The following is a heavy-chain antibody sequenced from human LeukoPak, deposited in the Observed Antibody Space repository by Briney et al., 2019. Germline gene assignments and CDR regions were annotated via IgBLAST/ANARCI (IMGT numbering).Heavy chain of an antibody. V-gene: IGHV1-8*01. D-gene: IGHD3-3*01. Sequence: ASVKVSGKASGYTFTSYDINWVRQATGQGLEWMGLMKPNSGNTGYAQKFQGRVTMTRNTSISTAYMELGSLRSEDTAVYYCAREGPGTIFGVVDPWGQGTLVTVSS. CDR2: MKPNSGNT. CDR1: GYTFTSYD. J-gene: IGHJ5*02. CDR3: AREGPGTIFGVVDP.